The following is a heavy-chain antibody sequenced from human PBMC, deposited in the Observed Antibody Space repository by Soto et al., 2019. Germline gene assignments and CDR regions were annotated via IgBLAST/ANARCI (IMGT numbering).Heavy chain of an antibody. CDR3: AKDLDDYIWGSYRFLGVFDY. V-gene: IGHV3-30*18. J-gene: IGHJ4*02. Sequence: QVQLVESGGGVVQPGRSLRLSCAASGFTFSSYGMHWVRQAPGKGLEWVAVISYDGSNKYYADSVKGRFTISRDNSKITLYLQMNSLRAEDTAVYYCAKDLDDYIWGSYRFLGVFDYWGQGTLVTVSS. CDR1: GFTFSSYG. CDR2: ISYDGSNK. D-gene: IGHD3-16*02.